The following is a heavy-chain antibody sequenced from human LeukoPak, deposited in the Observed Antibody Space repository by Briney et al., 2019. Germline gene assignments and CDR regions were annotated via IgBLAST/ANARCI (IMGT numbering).Heavy chain of an antibody. CDR1: GYTSTNYG. D-gene: IGHD6-19*01. J-gene: IGHJ4*02. V-gene: IGHV1-18*01. CDR2: ISINRGNT. CDR3: ARVLFYSSGNKSNRVDY. Sequence: ASVKVSCKASGYTSTNYGISWARQAPGQGLEWMGWISINRGNTNYAQKFQGRVTMTRDTSISTAYMELSRLRSDDTAVYYCARVLFYSSGNKSNRVDYWGQGTLVTVSS.